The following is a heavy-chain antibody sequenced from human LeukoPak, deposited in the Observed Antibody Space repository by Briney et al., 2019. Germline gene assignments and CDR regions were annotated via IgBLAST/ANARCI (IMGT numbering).Heavy chain of an antibody. D-gene: IGHD3-10*01. CDR3: ARGGYYYGSGSPSPYYYYYMDV. J-gene: IGHJ6*03. Sequence: SETLSLTCAVYGGSFSGYYWSWIRQPAGKGLEWIGRIYTSGSTNYNPSLKSRVTMSVDTSKNQFSLKLSSVTAADTAVYYCARGGYYYGSGSPSPYYYYYMDVWGKGTTVTISS. V-gene: IGHV4-59*10. CDR1: GGSFSGYY. CDR2: IYTSGST.